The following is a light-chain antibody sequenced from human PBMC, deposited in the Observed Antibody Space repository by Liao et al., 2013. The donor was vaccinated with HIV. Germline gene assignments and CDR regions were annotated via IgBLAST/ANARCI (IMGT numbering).Light chain of an antibody. V-gene: IGLV3-21*01. CDR2: QDT. Sequence: SYVLTQPPSVSVAPGKTASITCGGNNIGIKNVHWYQQKPGQAPVVVIYQDTYRPSGIPERFSGSNSGNTATLTISGTQPTDEADYYCQAWDRNTAIFGGGTKLTVL. CDR3: QAWDRNTAI. J-gene: IGLJ2*01. CDR1: NIGIKN.